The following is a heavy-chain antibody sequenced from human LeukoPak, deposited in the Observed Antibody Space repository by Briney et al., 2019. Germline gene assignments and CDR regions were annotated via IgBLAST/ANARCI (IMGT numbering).Heavy chain of an antibody. CDR1: GFTFSSYA. Sequence: GGSLRLSCAASGFTFSSYAMSWVRQAPGKGLEWVSAISGSGGSTYYADSAKGRFTISRDNATNSLYLQMNSLRAEDTAVYYCARVPLLRFLEWLADYWGQGTLVTVSS. D-gene: IGHD3-3*01. CDR3: ARVPLLRFLEWLADY. J-gene: IGHJ4*02. CDR2: ISGSGGST. V-gene: IGHV3-23*01.